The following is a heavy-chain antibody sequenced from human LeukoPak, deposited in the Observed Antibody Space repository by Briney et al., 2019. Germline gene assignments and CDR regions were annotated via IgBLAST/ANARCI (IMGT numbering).Heavy chain of an antibody. D-gene: IGHD1-1*01. V-gene: IGHV3-53*01. CDR2: IYSGGST. J-gene: IGHJ4*02. CDR3: ARCTTGRTFGSLREIKRSREIDY. CDR1: GFTVSSNY. Sequence: GGSPRLSCAASGFTVSSNYMSWVRQAPGKGLEWVSVIYSGGSTYYADSVKGRFTISRDNAKNSLYLQMNSLRVEDTAVYYCARCTTGRTFGSLREIKRSREIDYWGQGTLVTVSS.